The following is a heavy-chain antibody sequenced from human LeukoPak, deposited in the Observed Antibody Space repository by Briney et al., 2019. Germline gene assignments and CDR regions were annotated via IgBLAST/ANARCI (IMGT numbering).Heavy chain of an antibody. J-gene: IGHJ4*02. CDR2: INWNGGNT. V-gene: IGHV3-20*04. CDR1: GFSLDDHG. D-gene: IGHD6-13*01. Sequence: GGSLRLSCAASGFSLDDHGMNWVRQAPGKGLEWVSDINWNGGNTVYADSVKGRFTISRDNAKNSLYLQMNSLRAEDTAFYYCARGEAAAGNGIDYWGQGTLVTVSS. CDR3: ARGEAAAGNGIDY.